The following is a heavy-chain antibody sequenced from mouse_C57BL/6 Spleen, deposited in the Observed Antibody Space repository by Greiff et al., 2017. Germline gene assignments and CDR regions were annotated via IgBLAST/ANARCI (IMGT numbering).Heavy chain of an antibody. CDR3: ARHRTTVVADYAMDY. D-gene: IGHD1-1*01. V-gene: IGHV5-6*01. Sequence: EVKLVESGGDLVKPGGSLKLSCAASGFTFSSYGMSWVRQTPDKRLEWVATISSGGSYTYYPDSVKGRFTISSDTAKNTLYLQMSSLKSEDTAMYYCARHRTTVVADYAMDYWGQGTSVTVSS. J-gene: IGHJ4*01. CDR2: ISSGGSYT. CDR1: GFTFSSYG.